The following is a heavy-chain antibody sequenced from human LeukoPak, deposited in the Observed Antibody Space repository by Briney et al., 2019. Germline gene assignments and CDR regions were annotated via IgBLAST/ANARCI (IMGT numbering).Heavy chain of an antibody. CDR3: ARAHYDSGRFAWGPKTYYYGMDV. D-gene: IGHD3-22*01. J-gene: IGHJ6*02. V-gene: IGHV4-31*03. Sequence: SETLSLTCTVSGGSVSRGSHYWGWIRQRPGLGLERIGYINYSGGTHYNPSLEGRASISVDTSTNQFSLRLNSVTAADTAVYYCARAHYDSGRFAWGPKTYYYGMDVWGQGTTVTVSS. CDR1: GGSVSRGSHY. CDR2: INYSGGT.